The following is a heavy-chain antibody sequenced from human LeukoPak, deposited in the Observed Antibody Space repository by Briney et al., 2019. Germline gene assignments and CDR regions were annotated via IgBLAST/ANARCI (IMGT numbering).Heavy chain of an antibody. Sequence: GGSLRLSCAASGFTFSSYAMHWVRQAPGKGLEWVAFIRYDGSIKHYVDSVKGRFTISRDNSKNTLYLQMNSLRTEDTAVYYCAQDLGLGGYFDYWGQGILVTVSS. D-gene: IGHD3/OR15-3a*01. CDR1: GFTFSSYA. CDR3: AQDLGLGGYFDY. V-gene: IGHV3-30*02. J-gene: IGHJ4*02. CDR2: IRYDGSIK.